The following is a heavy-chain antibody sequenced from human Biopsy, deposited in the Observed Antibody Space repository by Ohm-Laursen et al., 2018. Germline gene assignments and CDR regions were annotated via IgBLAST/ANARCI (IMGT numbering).Heavy chain of an antibody. CDR2: IKHSGST. D-gene: IGHD2-8*01. J-gene: IGHJ6*02. Sequence: SDTLSLTCAVYVGSFSGYYWSWIRQPPGKGLEWIGEIKHSGSTNYNPSLKSRVTISVDTSKNQFSLKLSSVTAADTAVHYCARGMRYCTNAVCYKSGSGSYYRYYYGMDVWGQGTTVTVSS. CDR3: ARGMRYCTNAVCYKSGSGSYYRYYYGMDV. CDR1: VGSFSGYY. V-gene: IGHV4-34*01.